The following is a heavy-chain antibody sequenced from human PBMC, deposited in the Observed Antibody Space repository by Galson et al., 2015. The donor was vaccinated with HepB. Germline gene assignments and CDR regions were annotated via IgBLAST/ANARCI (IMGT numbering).Heavy chain of an antibody. D-gene: IGHD1-1*01. Sequence: SLRLSCAASGFTFSDYYMSWIRQASGKGLEWVGRIRSKANSYATAYAASVKGRFTISRDDSKNTAYLQMNSLKTEDTAVYYCTRLTLEFDYWGQGTLVTVSS. CDR3: TRLTLEFDY. V-gene: IGHV3-73*01. CDR2: IRSKANSYAT. J-gene: IGHJ4*02. CDR1: GFTFSDYY.